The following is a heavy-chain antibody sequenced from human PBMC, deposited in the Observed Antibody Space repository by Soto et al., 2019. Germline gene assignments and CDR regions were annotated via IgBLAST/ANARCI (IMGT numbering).Heavy chain of an antibody. D-gene: IGHD2-2*01. CDR3: ARGGCSSCYFDP. Sequence: QVQLQESGPGLVKPSETLSLTCTVSGGPSSSSYWSWIRQPPGKGLEWIGYFSNSGNTKYNSSLKSRVTVSADTSKNQFSLKLTSVTAADSAEYYCARGGCSSCYFDPWCQGTLVAVSS. J-gene: IGHJ4*02. CDR1: GGPSSSSY. V-gene: IGHV4-59*01. CDR2: FSNSGNT.